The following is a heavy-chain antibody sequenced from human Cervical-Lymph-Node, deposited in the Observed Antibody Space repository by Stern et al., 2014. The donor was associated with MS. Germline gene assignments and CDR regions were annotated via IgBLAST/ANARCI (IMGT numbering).Heavy chain of an antibody. CDR2: IWNDGFTK. CDR1: GFSLSTYG. V-gene: IGHV3-33*01. Sequence: VQLVESGGGVVQPGRSLRLSCAASGFSLSTYGLHWVRQAPGKVLEWGAVIWNDGFTKYYADSVQGRFTVSRDISKNTLYLQMNSLRAEDTAVYYCARPVYNYGWFDPWGQGTLVIVSS. D-gene: IGHD1-20*01. J-gene: IGHJ5*02. CDR3: ARPVYNYGWFDP.